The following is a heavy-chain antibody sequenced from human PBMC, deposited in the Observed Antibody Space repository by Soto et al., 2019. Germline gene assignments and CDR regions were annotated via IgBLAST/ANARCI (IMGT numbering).Heavy chain of an antibody. CDR3: ARASYDILTGAADYYYYYGMDV. CDR1: GGSISCGDYY. D-gene: IGHD3-9*01. Sequence: PSETLSLTCTVSGGSISCGDYYWCWIRQPPGKGLEWIGYIYYSGSTYYNPSLKSRVTISVDTSKNQFSLKLSSVTAADTAVYYCARASYDILTGAADYYYYYGMDVWGQGTTVTVS. J-gene: IGHJ6*02. CDR2: IYYSGST. V-gene: IGHV4-30-4*02.